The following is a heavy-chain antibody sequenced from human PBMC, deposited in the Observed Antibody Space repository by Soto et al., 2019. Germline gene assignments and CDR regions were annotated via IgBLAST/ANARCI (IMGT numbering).Heavy chain of an antibody. CDR2: IDNSGDGS. D-gene: IGHD3-3*01. J-gene: IGHJ5*01. Sequence: EVQLLESGGGLVQPGGSLRLSCAASGFIFRNHVLNWVRQAPGKGLEWVSAIDNSGDGSFYADSVKGRFIISRDNSKDTVFLHMNNLRLEDTAFYYCAKIPSRGMIFGAASWGHGTLVTVSS. CDR1: GFIFRNHV. CDR3: AKIPSRGMIFGAAS. V-gene: IGHV3-23*05.